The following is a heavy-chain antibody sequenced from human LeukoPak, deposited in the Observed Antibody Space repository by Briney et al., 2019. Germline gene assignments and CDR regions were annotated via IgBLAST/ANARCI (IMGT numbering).Heavy chain of an antibody. CDR1: GYTFTSYG. CDR3: ARDRLTVITMVRGVIGGFDP. D-gene: IGHD3-10*01. V-gene: IGHV1-18*01. J-gene: IGHJ5*02. Sequence: ASVKVSCKASGYTFTSYGISWVRQAPGQGLEWMGWISAYNGNTNYAQKLQGRVTMTTDTSTSTAYMELRSLRSDDTAVYYCARDRLTVITMVRGVIGGFDPCGQGTLVTVSS. CDR2: ISAYNGNT.